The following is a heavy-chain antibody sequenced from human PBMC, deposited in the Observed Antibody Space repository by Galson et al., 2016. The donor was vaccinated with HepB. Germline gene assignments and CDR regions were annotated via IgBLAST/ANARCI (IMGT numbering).Heavy chain of an antibody. Sequence: TLSLTCTVSGGSLRTGSYYWTWVRHHPGKGLEWIGYIYYNGHPYYNPSLKSRLSMSIDTSKNQFSLNLTSLTAADTALYYWARGGPGGQRGGNWFDPWGQGTLVTVSS. D-gene: IGHD3-10*01. CDR3: ARGGPGGQRGGNWFDP. CDR1: GGSLRTGSYY. CDR2: IYYNGHP. V-gene: IGHV4-31*03. J-gene: IGHJ5*02.